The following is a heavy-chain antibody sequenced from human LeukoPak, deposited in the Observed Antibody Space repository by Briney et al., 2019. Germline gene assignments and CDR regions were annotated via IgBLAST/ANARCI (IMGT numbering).Heavy chain of an antibody. CDR1: GGSISSYY. Sequence: SETLSLTFTVSGGSISSYYWTWIRQPAGKGLEWIGRIYSSGSTSYNPSLDSRVRISIDTSKNQFSLKLSSVTAADTAVYYCARGRNRPQDNSCYHPFSYYYGMDVWGQGTTVTVSS. J-gene: IGHJ6*02. CDR2: IYSSGST. D-gene: IGHD1-14*01. V-gene: IGHV4-4*07. CDR3: ARGRNRPQDNSCYHPFSYYYGMDV.